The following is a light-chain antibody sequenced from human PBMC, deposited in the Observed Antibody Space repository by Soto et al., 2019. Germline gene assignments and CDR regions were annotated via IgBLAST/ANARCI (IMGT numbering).Light chain of an antibody. J-gene: IGKJ5*01. CDR1: QNISRS. Sequence: EIVMTQSPVTLSVSPGERATLSCRASQNISRSLAWYQQKPGQGPSLLIYGTSTRATGVPARFSGSGSGTEFTLTINSLQPEDIGTYYCQHYNSFPITFGQGTRLEI. CDR3: QHYNSFPIT. V-gene: IGKV3-15*01. CDR2: GTS.